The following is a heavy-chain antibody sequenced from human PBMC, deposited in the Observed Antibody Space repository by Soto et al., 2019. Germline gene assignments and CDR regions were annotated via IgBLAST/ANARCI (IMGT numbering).Heavy chain of an antibody. D-gene: IGHD3-10*01. J-gene: IGHJ6*02. CDR1: GYTFTSYV. CDR2: INAGNGNT. Sequence: GGAVKVSCKASGYTFTSYVMHWVRQAPGQRLEGMGWINAGNGNTKYSQKFEGRVTITRDTSASTAYMDLSSLRSEDTAVFYCARDXSMVRGVVPTYYYGMDVWGQGTTVTVSS. CDR3: ARDXSMVRGVVPTYYYGMDV. V-gene: IGHV1-3*01.